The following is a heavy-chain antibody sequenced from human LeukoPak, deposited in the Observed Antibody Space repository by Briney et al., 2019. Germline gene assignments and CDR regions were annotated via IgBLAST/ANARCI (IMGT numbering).Heavy chain of an antibody. Sequence: GGSLRLSCAASGFTFSSYGMHWVRQAPGKGLEWVAVISYDGSNKYYADSVKGRFTISRDNSKNTLYLQMNSLRAEDTAVYYCAKDWNSSSWYGSPFSYYYYGMDVWGQGTTVTVSS. D-gene: IGHD6-13*01. CDR1: GFTFSSYG. CDR2: ISYDGSNK. CDR3: AKDWNSSSWYGSPFSYYYYGMDV. V-gene: IGHV3-30*18. J-gene: IGHJ6*02.